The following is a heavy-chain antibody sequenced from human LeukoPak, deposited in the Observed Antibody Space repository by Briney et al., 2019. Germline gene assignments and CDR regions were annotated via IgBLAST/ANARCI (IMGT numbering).Heavy chain of an antibody. J-gene: IGHJ4*02. CDR2: IQNDGSDK. CDR3: ARDLISGGDYFFDY. V-gene: IGHV3-30*02. Sequence: GGSLRLSCVVSGFTFSSYGIHWVRQAPGKGLEWVAFIQNDGSDKYYRDSVKGRFTISRDNAKNSLYLQMNSLRAEDTALYYCARDLISGGDYFFDYWGQGTLVTVSS. CDR1: GFTFSSYG. D-gene: IGHD2-21*02.